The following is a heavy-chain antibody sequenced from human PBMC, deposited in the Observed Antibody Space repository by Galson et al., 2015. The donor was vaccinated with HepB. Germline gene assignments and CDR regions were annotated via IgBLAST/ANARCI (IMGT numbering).Heavy chain of an antibody. J-gene: IGHJ6*02. CDR2: ISSSSSYI. D-gene: IGHD6-19*01. Sequence: SLRLSCAASGSILSSYSMNWVRQAPGKGLEWVSSISSSSSYIYYADSVKGRFTISRDNAKNSLYLQMNSLRAEDTAVYYCASGIGVSSGWYLFYGMDVWGQGTTVTVSS. V-gene: IGHV3-21*01. CDR3: ASGIGVSSGWYLFYGMDV. CDR1: GSILSSYS.